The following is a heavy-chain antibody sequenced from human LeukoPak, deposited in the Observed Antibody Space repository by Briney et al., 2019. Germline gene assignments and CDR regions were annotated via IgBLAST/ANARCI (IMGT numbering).Heavy chain of an antibody. J-gene: IGHJ4*02. Sequence: GGSLRLSCAASGFTLSSYGMHWVRQAPGKGLEWVAFIRYDGSNKYYADSVKGRFTISRDNSKNTLYLQMNSLRAEDTAVYYCAKDRGWVAVVPAAYPEYYFDYWGQGTLVTVSS. V-gene: IGHV3-30*02. D-gene: IGHD2-2*01. CDR1: GFTLSSYG. CDR2: IRYDGSNK. CDR3: AKDRGWVAVVPAAYPEYYFDY.